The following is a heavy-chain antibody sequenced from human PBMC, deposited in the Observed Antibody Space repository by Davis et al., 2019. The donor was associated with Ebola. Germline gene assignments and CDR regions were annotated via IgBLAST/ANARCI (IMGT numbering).Heavy chain of an antibody. D-gene: IGHD3-22*01. V-gene: IGHV3-33*01. Sequence: PGGSLRLSCAVSGFTFSYYAMHWVRQAPGKGLEWVAIIWYDGSNKFYADSAKGRFTISRDNSNNTLDLQMNSLRAEDTAVYYCARGAPGYYDSSGFYSLDHWGQGTLVTVSS. CDR1: GFTFSYYA. CDR2: IWYDGSNK. J-gene: IGHJ4*02. CDR3: ARGAPGYYDSSGFYSLDH.